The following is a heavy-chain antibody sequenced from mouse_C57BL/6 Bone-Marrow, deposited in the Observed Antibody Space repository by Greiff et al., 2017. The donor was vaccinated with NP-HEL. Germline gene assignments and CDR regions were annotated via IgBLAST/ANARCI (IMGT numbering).Heavy chain of an antibody. Sequence: LQQSGAELVRPGSSVKLSCKDSYFSFMASAMHWVKQRPGHGLEWIGSFTMYSDATDYRANFKGQATLTANTSSSPAYMELSSLTSEDSAVYYCARDGNYGYFDYWGQGTTLTVSS. V-gene: IGHV1-49*01. CDR2: FTMYSDAT. CDR3: ARDGNYGYFDY. J-gene: IGHJ2*01. CDR1: YFSFMASA. D-gene: IGHD2-1*01.